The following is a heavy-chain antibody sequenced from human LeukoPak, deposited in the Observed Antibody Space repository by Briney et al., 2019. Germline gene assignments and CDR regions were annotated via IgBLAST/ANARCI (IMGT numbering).Heavy chain of an antibody. D-gene: IGHD2-15*01. Sequence: AGGSLRLSCAASGFTFSSYWMSWVRQAPGKGLEWVANIKQDGSEKYYVDSVKGRFTISRDNAKNSLYLQMNSLRAEDTAVYYCARDMRVVVAAQVGAFVIWGQGTMVTVSS. CDR3: ARDMRVVVAAQVGAFVI. CDR1: GFTFSSYW. J-gene: IGHJ3*02. V-gene: IGHV3-7*01. CDR2: IKQDGSEK.